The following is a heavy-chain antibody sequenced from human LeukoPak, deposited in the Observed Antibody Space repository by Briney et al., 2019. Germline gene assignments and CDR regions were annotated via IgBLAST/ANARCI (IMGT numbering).Heavy chain of an antibody. D-gene: IGHD5-24*01. Sequence: GGSLRLSCAASGFTFSTYWMSWVRQAPGKGLEWVANIKQGGSEKFYVDSVKGRFTISRDNAKNSLYLQMCSLRAEDTAVYYCAREVATTYFDYWGQGTLVTVSS. CDR2: IKQGGSEK. J-gene: IGHJ4*02. V-gene: IGHV3-7*01. CDR1: GFTFSTYW. CDR3: AREVATTYFDY.